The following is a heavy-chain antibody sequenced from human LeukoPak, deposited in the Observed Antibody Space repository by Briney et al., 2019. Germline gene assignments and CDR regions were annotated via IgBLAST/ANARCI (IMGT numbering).Heavy chain of an antibody. J-gene: IGHJ5*02. CDR3: ARHPREQLVRGGFDP. V-gene: IGHV4-59*08. D-gene: IGHD6-13*01. Sequence: SETLSLTCTVSGGSISSYYWSWIRQPPGKGLEWVGYIYYSGSTNYNPSLKSRVAISVDTSKNQFSLKLSSVTAADTAVYYCARHPREQLVRGGFDPWGQGTLVTVPS. CDR2: IYYSGST. CDR1: GGSISSYY.